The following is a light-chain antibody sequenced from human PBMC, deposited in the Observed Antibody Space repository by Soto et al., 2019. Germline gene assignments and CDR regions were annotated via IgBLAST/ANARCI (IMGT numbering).Light chain of an antibody. CDR2: DAS. CDR1: QSVSSY. CDR3: QQRSNWPVT. Sequence: EIVLTQSPGTLSLSPGERATLSFRASQSVSSYLAWYQQKPGQAPRLLIYDASNRATGIPARFSGSGSGTDFTLTISSLEPEDFAVYYCQQRSNWPVTFGPGTKVDI. V-gene: IGKV3-11*01. J-gene: IGKJ3*01.